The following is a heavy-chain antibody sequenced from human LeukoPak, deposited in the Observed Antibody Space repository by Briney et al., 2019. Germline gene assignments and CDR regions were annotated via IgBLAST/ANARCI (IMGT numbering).Heavy chain of an antibody. Sequence: SETLSLTCTVSGGSISSYYWSWIRQPPGKGLEWIGYIYYSGSTNYNPSLKSRVTISVDTSKNQLSLKLSSVTAADTAVYYCARHDTSIWFGELSVFDYWGQGTLVTVSS. D-gene: IGHD3-10*01. V-gene: IGHV4-59*08. CDR2: IYYSGST. CDR1: GGSISSYY. CDR3: ARHDTSIWFGELSVFDY. J-gene: IGHJ4*02.